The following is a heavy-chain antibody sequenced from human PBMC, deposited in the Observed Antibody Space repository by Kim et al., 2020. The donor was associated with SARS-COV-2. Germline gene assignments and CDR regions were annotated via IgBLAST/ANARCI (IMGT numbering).Heavy chain of an antibody. D-gene: IGHD1-26*01. V-gene: IGHV4-31*03. CDR2: IYYSGST. Sequence: SETLSLTCTVSGGSISSGGYYWSWIRQHPGKGLEWIGYIYYSGSTYYNPSLKSRVTISVDTSKNQFSLKLSSVTAADTAVYYCARAWELLQVGSFDIWGQGTMVTVSS. CDR3: ARAWELLQVGSFDI. CDR1: GGSISSGGYY. J-gene: IGHJ3*02.